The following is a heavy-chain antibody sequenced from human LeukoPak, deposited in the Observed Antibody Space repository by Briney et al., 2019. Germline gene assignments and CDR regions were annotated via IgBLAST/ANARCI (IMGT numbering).Heavy chain of an antibody. Sequence: PSDTLSLTCTVSGYSMKYDYWRWVRQPAGKGLEWIARIYTGGTTNYNPSLKNRATLSVDKSHNQYSLKLTSVTAADTAIYYCARDNSGSYPPIFDSWGQGTLVTVSS. CDR2: IYTGGTT. J-gene: IGHJ4*02. V-gene: IGHV4-4*07. CDR3: ARDNSGSYPPIFDS. D-gene: IGHD1-26*01. CDR1: GYSMKYDY.